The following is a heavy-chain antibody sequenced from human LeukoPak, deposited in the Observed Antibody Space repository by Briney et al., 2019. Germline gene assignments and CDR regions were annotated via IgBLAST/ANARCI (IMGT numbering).Heavy chain of an antibody. D-gene: IGHD3-10*01. Sequence: SETLSLTCSVYSVSFSGYYWSWIRQPPGKGLEWIGEINHSVGTNYNPSLKSRVTMSLDTSKNQFSLKLSSVTAADTAVYYCARGHTRITMLRGSRSAYYFDYWGQGTLVTVSS. CDR3: ARGHTRITMLRGSRSAYYFDY. CDR1: SVSFSGYY. J-gene: IGHJ4*02. CDR2: INHSVGT. V-gene: IGHV4-34*01.